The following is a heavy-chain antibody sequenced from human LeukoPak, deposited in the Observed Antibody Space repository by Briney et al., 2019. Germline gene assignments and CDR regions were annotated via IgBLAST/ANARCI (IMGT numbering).Heavy chain of an antibody. Sequence: GGSLRLSCAASGFTFNTYSMNWVRQAQGKGLEWVSYISDSSGTIYYADSVKGRFTISRDNAKNSLYLQMNSLRAEDTAVYYCARGPYGDYVDALDYWGQGTLVTVSS. CDR2: ISDSSGTI. J-gene: IGHJ4*02. CDR1: GFTFNTYS. V-gene: IGHV3-48*01. CDR3: ARGPYGDYVDALDY. D-gene: IGHD4-17*01.